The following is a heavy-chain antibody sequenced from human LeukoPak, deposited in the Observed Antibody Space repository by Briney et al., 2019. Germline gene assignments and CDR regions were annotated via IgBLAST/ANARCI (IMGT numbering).Heavy chain of an antibody. CDR1: GFTFSSYE. CDR3: ARRGNTAMDFDY. J-gene: IGHJ4*02. Sequence: GGSLRLSCAASGFTFSSYEMNWVRQAPGKGLEWVSYISSGGATIYYADSVKGRFTISRDNAKNSLYPQMNSLRAEDTAVYYCARRGNTAMDFDYWGQGTLVTVSS. CDR2: ISSGGATI. D-gene: IGHD5-18*01. V-gene: IGHV3-48*03.